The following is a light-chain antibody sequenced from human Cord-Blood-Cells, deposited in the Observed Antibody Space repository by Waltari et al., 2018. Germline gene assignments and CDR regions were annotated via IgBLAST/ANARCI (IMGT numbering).Light chain of an antibody. V-gene: IGKV3-15*01. CDR2: GAS. CDR3: QQYNNWPLWT. CDR1: QSVSSN. Sequence: EIVMTQSPATLSVYPGERATLSCRASQSVSSNLACYQQKPGQAPRLLIYGASTRATGIPARFSGSGSGTEFTLTISSLQSEDFAVYYCQQYNNWPLWTFGQGTKVEIK. J-gene: IGKJ1*01.